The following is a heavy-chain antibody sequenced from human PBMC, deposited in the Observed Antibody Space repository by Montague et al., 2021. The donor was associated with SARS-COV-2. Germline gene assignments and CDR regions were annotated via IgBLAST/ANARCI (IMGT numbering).Heavy chain of an antibody. D-gene: IGHD3-10*01. CDR2: IYHSGST. CDR1: GYSISSGYY. J-gene: IGHJ5*02. V-gene: IGHV4-38-2*02. CDR3: ARDCYDYGSGSYRRWFDP. Sequence: SETLSLTCTVSGYSISSGYYWGWIRQPPGKGLEWIGSIYHSGSTXXNPSLKSRVTISVDTSKNQFSLKPSSVTAADTAVYYCARDCYDYGSGSYRRWFDPWGQGTLVTVSS.